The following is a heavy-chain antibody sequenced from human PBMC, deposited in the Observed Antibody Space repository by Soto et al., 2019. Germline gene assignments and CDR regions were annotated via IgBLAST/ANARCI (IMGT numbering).Heavy chain of an antibody. Sequence: QVQLVQSGAEVKKPGSSVKVSCKASGGTFSSYAISWVRQAPGQGPEWMGGIIPIVGTANCAQNFQGRVTITADVSTSTAYMELGSLRSEDAAVYYCARDGYTNGVCSWFDPWGQGTLVTVSS. CDR3: ARDGYTNGVCSWFDP. CDR1: GGTFSSYA. V-gene: IGHV1-69*01. J-gene: IGHJ5*02. D-gene: IGHD2-8*01. CDR2: IIPIVGTA.